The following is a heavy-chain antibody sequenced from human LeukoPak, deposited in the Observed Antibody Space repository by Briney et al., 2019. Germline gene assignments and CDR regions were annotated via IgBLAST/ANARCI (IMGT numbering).Heavy chain of an antibody. CDR3: ATSPDIEASGTLYYLDF. CDR2: ISGSGGYT. J-gene: IGHJ4*02. V-gene: IGHV3-23*01. D-gene: IGHD1-14*01. CDR1: GFTFRSYG. Sequence: GGSLRLSCAASGFTFRSYGMSWVRQAPGKGPEWVSSISGSGGYTYYADSAQGRFTISRDNSKNTLSLQMNSLRAEDAAIYYCATSPDIEASGTLYYLDFWGQGTLVSVSS.